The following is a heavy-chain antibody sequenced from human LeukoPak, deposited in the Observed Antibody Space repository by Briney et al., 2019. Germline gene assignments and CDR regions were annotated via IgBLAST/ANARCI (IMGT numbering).Heavy chain of an antibody. Sequence: GESLKISCKGSGYSFTSYWIGWVRQMPGKGLEWMGIIYPGDSDTRYSPSFQGQVTISADKSISTAYLQWSSLKASDTAMYYCARRLSADYYGSGSFPLHRWFDPWGQGTLVTVSS. CDR1: GYSFTSYW. CDR3: ARRLSADYYGSGSFPLHRWFDP. J-gene: IGHJ5*02. D-gene: IGHD3-10*01. CDR2: IYPGDSDT. V-gene: IGHV5-51*01.